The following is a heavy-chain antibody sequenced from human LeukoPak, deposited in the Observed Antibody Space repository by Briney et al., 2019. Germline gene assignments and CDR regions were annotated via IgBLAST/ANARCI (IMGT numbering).Heavy chain of an antibody. CDR2: ISYDGSNK. Sequence: QSGGSLRLSCAASGFTFSSYGMHWVRQAPGKGLEWVAVISYDGSNKYYADSVKGRFTISRDNSRNTLYLQMNSLRAEDTAVYYCAKDVYYYDSSAYSSLDYWGQGTLVTVSS. J-gene: IGHJ4*02. CDR1: GFTFSSYG. CDR3: AKDVYYYDSSAYSSLDY. D-gene: IGHD3-22*01. V-gene: IGHV3-30*18.